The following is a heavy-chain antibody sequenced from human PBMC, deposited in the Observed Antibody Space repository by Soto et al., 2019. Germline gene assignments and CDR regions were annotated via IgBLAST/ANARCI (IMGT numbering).Heavy chain of an antibody. CDR2: IFGSAGST. D-gene: IGHD6-19*01. V-gene: IGHV3-23*01. J-gene: IGHJ4*02. CDR3: AKDASSGWYYFDH. CDR1: GFTFSSYA. Sequence: GGSLRLSCAASGFTFSSYAMSWVRQAPGKGLEWVSTIFGSAGSTYYADSVKGRFTISRDISKNTLYLQMNSLRVEDTALYYCAKDASSGWYYFDHWGQGTLVTVSS.